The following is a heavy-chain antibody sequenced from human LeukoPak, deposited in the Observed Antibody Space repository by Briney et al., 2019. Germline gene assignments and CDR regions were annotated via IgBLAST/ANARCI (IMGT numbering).Heavy chain of an antibody. Sequence: PSETLSLTCTVSGGSISSYYWSWIRQPAGKGLEWIGRIYTSGSTNYNPSLKGRVTMSVDTSKNQFSLKLSSVTAADTAVYYCARLGVPAAKIGYYYYYMDVWGKGTTVTVSS. CDR3: ARLGVPAAKIGYYYYYMDV. J-gene: IGHJ6*03. V-gene: IGHV4-4*07. CDR2: IYTSGST. CDR1: GGSISSYY. D-gene: IGHD2-2*01.